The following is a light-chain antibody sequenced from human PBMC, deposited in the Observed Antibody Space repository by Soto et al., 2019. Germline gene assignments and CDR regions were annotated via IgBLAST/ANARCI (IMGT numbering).Light chain of an antibody. CDR1: QSVSSSY. CDR2: GAS. CDR3: QQYGSSWIT. V-gene: IGKV3-20*01. J-gene: IGKJ5*01. Sequence: ILLTKSPGTLSLSPGERATLSCRASQSVSSSYLAWYQQKPGQAPRLLIYGASSRATGIPDRFSGSGSGTDFTLPISRLEPEDFEVYYCQQYGSSWITFGQGTRLDIK.